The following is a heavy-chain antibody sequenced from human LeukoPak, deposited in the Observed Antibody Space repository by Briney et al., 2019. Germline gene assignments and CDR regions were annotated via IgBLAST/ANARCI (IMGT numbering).Heavy chain of an antibody. Sequence: PSQTLSLTCTVSGGSISSGDYYWSWIRQPPGKGLEWIGYIYYSGSTYYNPSLKSRVTISVDTSKNQFSLKLSSVTAADTAVYYCASHYYGSGSYYTSFDYWGQGTLVTVSS. J-gene: IGHJ4*02. CDR2: IYYSGST. V-gene: IGHV4-30-4*01. CDR1: GGSISSGDYY. D-gene: IGHD3-10*01. CDR3: ASHYYGSGSYYTSFDY.